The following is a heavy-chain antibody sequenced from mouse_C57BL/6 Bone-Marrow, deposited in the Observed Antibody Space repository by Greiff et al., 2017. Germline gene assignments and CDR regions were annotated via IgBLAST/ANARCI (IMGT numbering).Heavy chain of an antibody. V-gene: IGHV8-5*01. CDR1: GFSLSTSNMG. J-gene: IGHJ3*01. Sequence: QVTLKVSGPGILQPSQTLSLTCSFSGFSLSTSNMGIGWIRQPSGKGLEWLAHIWWNDDKYYNPSLKSRLTISKDTSNNQVFLKITSLDTADTATSACAQIEYGNSVSYWRQGTRATVSA. CDR2: IWWNDDK. D-gene: IGHD2-10*02. CDR3: AQIEYGNSVSY.